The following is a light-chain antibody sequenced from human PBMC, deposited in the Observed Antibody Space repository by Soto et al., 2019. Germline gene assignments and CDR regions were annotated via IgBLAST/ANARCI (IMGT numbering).Light chain of an antibody. CDR3: LHYYEWPRWT. Sequence: DIQMTQSPSTLSASVGDRVTITCRARQSITRWLAWYQQKPGKAPKLLIYAASSLQSGVPSRFSGSGTGTEFTLTISSLQSEDFAVYYCLHYYEWPRWTFGQGTKVDIK. V-gene: IGKV1-5*01. CDR2: AAS. J-gene: IGKJ1*01. CDR1: QSITRW.